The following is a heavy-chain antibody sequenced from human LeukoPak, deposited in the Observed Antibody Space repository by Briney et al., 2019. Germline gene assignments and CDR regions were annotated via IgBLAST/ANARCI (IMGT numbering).Heavy chain of an antibody. Sequence: PSETLSLTCAVSGGSISSGGYSWSWIRQPPGKGLEWIGYIYHSGSTYYNPSLKSRVTISVDRSKNQFSLKLSSVTAADTAVYYCARGRCSGGSCYPRRPEYFQHWGQGTLVTVSS. D-gene: IGHD2-15*01. V-gene: IGHV4-30-2*01. CDR3: ARGRCSGGSCYPRRPEYFQH. CDR2: IYHSGST. J-gene: IGHJ1*01. CDR1: GGSISSGGYS.